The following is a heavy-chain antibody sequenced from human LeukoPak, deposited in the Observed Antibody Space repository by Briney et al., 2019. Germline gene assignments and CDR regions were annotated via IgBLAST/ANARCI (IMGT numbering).Heavy chain of an antibody. D-gene: IGHD3-3*01. CDR2: INHSGST. CDR3: ARGYYDFQFDI. Sequence: SETLSLTCAVYGGSFSGYYWSWIRQPPGKGLEWIGEINHSGSTNYNPSLKSRVTISVDTSKNQFSLKLSSVTAADTAVYYCARGYYDFQFDIWGQGTMVTVSS. CDR1: GGSFSGYY. V-gene: IGHV4-34*01. J-gene: IGHJ3*02.